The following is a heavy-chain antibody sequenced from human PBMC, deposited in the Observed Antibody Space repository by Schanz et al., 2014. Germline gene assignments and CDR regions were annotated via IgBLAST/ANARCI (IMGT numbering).Heavy chain of an antibody. V-gene: IGHV3-11*01. Sequence: QVQLVESGGGLVKPGGSLRLSCAASGFIFNDYYMNWIRQAPGKGLEWLSYISRDGTTSYYADSVKGRFTISRDNAKNSLYLEMTSLRGEDTAVYYCARENLNWEAFDIWGQGKVVTVSS. CDR2: ISRDGTTS. D-gene: IGHD7-27*01. J-gene: IGHJ3*02. CDR1: GFIFNDYY. CDR3: ARENLNWEAFDI.